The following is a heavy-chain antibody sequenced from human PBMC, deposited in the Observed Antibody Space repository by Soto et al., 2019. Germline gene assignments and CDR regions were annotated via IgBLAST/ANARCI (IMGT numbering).Heavy chain of an antibody. V-gene: IGHV1-69*01. CDR1: GGTFSSYP. D-gene: IGHD2-21*02. CDR2: IIPIFGTA. J-gene: IGHJ5*02. CDR3: AYCGGDCYSGRSNWFDP. Sequence: QVQLVQSGAEVKKPGSSGKFSCKASGGTFSSYPITWVRQALGQGLEWWGGIIPIFGTANYAQKFQGRVTITADESTSTAYMELSSLRSEDTAVYYCAYCGGDCYSGRSNWFDPWGQGTLVTVSS.